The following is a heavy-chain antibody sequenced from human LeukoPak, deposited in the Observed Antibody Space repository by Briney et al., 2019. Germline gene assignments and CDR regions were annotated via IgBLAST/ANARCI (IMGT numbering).Heavy chain of an antibody. J-gene: IGHJ5*02. Sequence: GGSLRLSCAASGFTFSRYGLHWVRQAPGKGLEWVAFIRDDGSTRYYAESVKGRFTASRDNSKNTVYLQMNSLGAEDTAVYYCAGGREYAYPFDPWGQGTLVTVSS. V-gene: IGHV3-30*02. D-gene: IGHD2-2*01. CDR1: GFTFSRYG. CDR2: IRDDGSTR. CDR3: AGGREYAYPFDP.